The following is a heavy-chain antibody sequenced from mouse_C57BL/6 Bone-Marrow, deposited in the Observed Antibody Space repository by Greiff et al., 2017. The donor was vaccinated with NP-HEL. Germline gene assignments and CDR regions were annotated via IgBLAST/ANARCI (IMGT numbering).Heavy chain of an antibody. CDR3: ARNGNYDFDV. D-gene: IGHD2-1*01. J-gene: IGHJ1*03. CDR1: GYSFTGYY. Sequence: VQLQQSGPELVKPGASVKISCKASGYSFTGYYMNWVKQSPEKSLEWIGEINPSTGGTTYNQKFKAKATLTVDKSSSTAYMQLKSLTSEDSAVYYCARNGNYDFDVWGTGTTVTVSS. CDR2: INPSTGGT. V-gene: IGHV1-42*01.